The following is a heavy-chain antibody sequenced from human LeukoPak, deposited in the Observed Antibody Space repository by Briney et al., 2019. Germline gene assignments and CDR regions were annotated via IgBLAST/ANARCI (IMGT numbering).Heavy chain of an antibody. D-gene: IGHD2-2*01. J-gene: IGHJ4*02. CDR1: GFTFSSYG. CDR3: AREGLRPIVVVPAASPHFDY. V-gene: IGHV3-30*03. CDR2: ISKDGSNE. Sequence: GGSLRLSCAASGFTFSSYGMHWVRQAPGKGLEWVAVISKDGSNEYYGDSVKGRFTISRDNFKNTVYLQMNSLRAEDTAVYYCAREGLRPIVVVPAASPHFDYWGQGTLVTVSS.